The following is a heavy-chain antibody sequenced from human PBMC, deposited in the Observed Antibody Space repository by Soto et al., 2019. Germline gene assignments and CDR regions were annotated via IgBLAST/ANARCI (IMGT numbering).Heavy chain of an antibody. CDR2: ISPYNGNT. CDR1: GYTFITYG. D-gene: IGHD3-10*01. V-gene: IGHV1-18*01. J-gene: IGHJ5*02. Sequence: QVQLVQSGVEVKKPGASVKVSCKASGYTFITYGISWLRQAPGQGPEWMGWISPYNGNTNYAQRVQGRVTMTTDTSTSTAYMELRSLRSDDTAVYYCARDGARDWRTRGNWFDPWGQGTLVTVSS. CDR3: ARDGARDWRTRGNWFDP.